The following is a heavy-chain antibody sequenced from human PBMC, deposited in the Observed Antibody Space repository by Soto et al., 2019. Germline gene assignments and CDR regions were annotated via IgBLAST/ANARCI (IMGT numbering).Heavy chain of an antibody. CDR1: GFTFSSYA. V-gene: IGHV3-64*01. D-gene: IGHD3-10*01. Sequence: TGGSLRLSCAASGFTFSSYAMHWVRQAPGKGLEYVSAISSNGGSTYYANSVKGRFTISRDNSKNTLYLQMGSLRAEDIAVYYCARLRFGELLGYFDYWGQGTLVTVSS. J-gene: IGHJ4*02. CDR2: ISSNGGST. CDR3: ARLRFGELLGYFDY.